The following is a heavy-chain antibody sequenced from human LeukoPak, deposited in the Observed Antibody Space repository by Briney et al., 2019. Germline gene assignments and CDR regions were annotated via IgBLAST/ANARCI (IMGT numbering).Heavy chain of an antibody. Sequence: HPGGSLRLSCAASGFTFGSYAMHWVRQAPGKGLEWVAVISYDGSNKYYADSVKGRFTISRDNSKNTLYLQMNSLRAEDTAVYYCARDKYSSSGFDYWGQGTLVTVSS. CDR1: GFTFGSYA. D-gene: IGHD6-6*01. V-gene: IGHV3-30*04. J-gene: IGHJ4*02. CDR2: ISYDGSNK. CDR3: ARDKYSSSGFDY.